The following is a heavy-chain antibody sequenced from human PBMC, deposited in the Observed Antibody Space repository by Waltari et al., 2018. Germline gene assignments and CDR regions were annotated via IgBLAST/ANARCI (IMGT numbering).Heavy chain of an antibody. CDR1: GGSISSSSYY. CDR2: IYYSGST. V-gene: IGHV4-39*01. Sequence: QLQLQESGPGLVKPSATLSLTCTVSGGSISSSSYYWGWIRQPPGKGLEWIGSIYYSGSTYYNPSLKSRVTISVDTSKNQFSLKLSSVTAADTAVYYCARLSTFWSYYYYYMDVWGKGTTVTVSS. D-gene: IGHD3-3*01. CDR3: ARLSTFWSYYYYYMDV. J-gene: IGHJ6*03.